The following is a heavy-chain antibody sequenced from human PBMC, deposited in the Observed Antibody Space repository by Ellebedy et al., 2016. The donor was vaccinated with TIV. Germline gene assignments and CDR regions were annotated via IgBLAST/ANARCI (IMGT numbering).Heavy chain of an antibody. V-gene: IGHV1-18*01. Sequence: AASVKVSCMASRYTFTSYGIRWVRQAHGQGLEWMGWFSAYNSITNYAQKLQGRVTMTTDTSTSTAYMELSSLRSADTAVYYFAAAGTGLRYFHWLLASYGMDVWGQGTTVTVSS. J-gene: IGHJ6*02. CDR2: FSAYNSIT. D-gene: IGHD3-9*01. CDR1: RYTFTSYG. CDR3: AAAGTGLRYFHWLLASYGMDV.